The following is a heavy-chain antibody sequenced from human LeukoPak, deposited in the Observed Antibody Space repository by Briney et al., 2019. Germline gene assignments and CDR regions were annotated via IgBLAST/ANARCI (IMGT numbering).Heavy chain of an antibody. CDR2: IYYSGST. D-gene: IGHD6-13*01. CDR3: ARGLIAAAVGLRVAFDI. Sequence: PSETLSLTCTVSGGSISSGGYYWSWIRQHPGKGLEWIGYIYYSGSTYYNPSLKSRVTISVDTSKNQFSLKLSSVTAADTAVYYCARGLIAAAVGLRVAFDIWGQGTMVTVSS. J-gene: IGHJ3*02. V-gene: IGHV4-31*03. CDR1: GGSISSGGYY.